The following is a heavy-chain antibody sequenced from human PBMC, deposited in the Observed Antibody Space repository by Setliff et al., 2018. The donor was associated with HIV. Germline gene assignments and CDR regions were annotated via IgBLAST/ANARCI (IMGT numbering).Heavy chain of an antibody. CDR1: GYSISSGYY. Sequence: SQTLSLTCAVSGYSISSGYYWGWVRQPPGKGLEWIGSISHSGSTYYNPSLKSRVTISVDTSKNQFSLKLSSVTAADTAVYYCARHEITMVRGVTIKAGYSFDYWGQGTLVTVSS. CDR3: ARHEITMVRGVTIKAGYSFDY. CDR2: ISHSGST. D-gene: IGHD3-10*01. V-gene: IGHV4-38-2*01. J-gene: IGHJ4*02.